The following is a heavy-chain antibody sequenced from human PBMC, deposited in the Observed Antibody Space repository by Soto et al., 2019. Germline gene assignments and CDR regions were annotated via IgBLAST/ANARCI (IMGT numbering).Heavy chain of an antibody. V-gene: IGHV3-23*01. CDR2: ISGSGGGT. J-gene: IGHJ4*02. Sequence: GGSLRLSCAASGFTFSSYAMSWVRQAPGKGLEWVSSISGSGGGTYYADSVKGRFTFSRDNSKNTLYRQMNSLRAEDTAVYYCAKFGMATTKRSPPYYIDYWGQGALVTVLL. D-gene: IGHD1-1*01. CDR1: GFTFSSYA. CDR3: AKFGMATTKRSPPYYIDY.